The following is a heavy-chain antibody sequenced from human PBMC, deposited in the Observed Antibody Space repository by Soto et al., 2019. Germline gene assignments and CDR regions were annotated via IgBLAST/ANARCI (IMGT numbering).Heavy chain of an antibody. CDR3: ARVPDV. J-gene: IGHJ6*02. CDR2: IYHSGRT. Sequence: QLQLQESGSGLVKPSQTLSLTCAXSXGXXSSXXXXXXXXRQPPGKGLEWIGYIYHSGRTYYNPSLKSRVXISVDRSKXXXSLXXXSVTAADTAVYYCARVPDVWGQGTTVTVSS. V-gene: IGHV4-30-2*01. CDR1: XGXXSSXXXX.